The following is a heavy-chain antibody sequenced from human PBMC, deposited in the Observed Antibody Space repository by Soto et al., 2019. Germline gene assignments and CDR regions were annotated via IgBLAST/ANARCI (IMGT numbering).Heavy chain of an antibody. Sequence: QVQLQQSGPGLVKPSETLSLTCTVSSGPSSSHNWGWIRQSPGRGLEWIGYVYKTGGTSYNPSLKSRVTISADTSANHISLTLSFVTAADTAIYYCVRQGIGNLHGLVDVWGQGTTVSVSS. D-gene: IGHD1-1*01. CDR1: SGPSSSHN. J-gene: IGHJ6*02. V-gene: IGHV4-59*08. CDR2: VYKTGGT. CDR3: VRQGIGNLHGLVDV.